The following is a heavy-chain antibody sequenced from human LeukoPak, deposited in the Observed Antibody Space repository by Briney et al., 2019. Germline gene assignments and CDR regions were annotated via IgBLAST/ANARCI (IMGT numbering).Heavy chain of an antibody. Sequence: GASVKVSCKASGYTFTGYYMHWVRQAPGQGLEWMGRINPNSGGTNYAQKFQGRVTMTRDTSISTAYMELSRLRSDDTAVYYCARAGGHDYSNYVVFHKPQYYYYMDVWGKGTTVTVSS. V-gene: IGHV1-2*06. CDR2: INPNSGGT. D-gene: IGHD4-11*01. CDR1: GYTFTGYY. CDR3: ARAGGHDYSNYVVFHKPQYYYYMDV. J-gene: IGHJ6*03.